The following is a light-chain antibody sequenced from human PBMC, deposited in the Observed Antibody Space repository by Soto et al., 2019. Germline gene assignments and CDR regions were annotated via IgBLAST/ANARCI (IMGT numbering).Light chain of an antibody. CDR2: AAS. J-gene: IGKJ4*01. CDR1: QDISSW. Sequence: DIQMSQSPSSVSASVGDTVTVTFRASQDISSWVAWYQQKPGKAPKLLISAASSLQSGVPTRFSGSGSGTDFTLIISGLQPEDFATYFCQQGDSFPFTFGGGTKVDIK. V-gene: IGKV1-12*01. CDR3: QQGDSFPFT.